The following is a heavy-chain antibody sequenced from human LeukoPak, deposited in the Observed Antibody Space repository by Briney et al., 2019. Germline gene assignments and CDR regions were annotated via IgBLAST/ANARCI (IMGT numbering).Heavy chain of an antibody. V-gene: IGHV3-15*07. CDR2: IRSNSDGGTI. CDR1: GLTFSNAW. D-gene: IGHD3-22*01. CDR3: ATDFYDST. J-gene: IGHJ5*02. Sequence: GGSLRLSCATSGLTFSNAWMNWVRQAPGKGLEWVGRIRSNSDGGTIDYAAPVKGRFTLSRDDSKTTLYLQMNSLQTEDTAVYYCATDFYDSTWGQGTLVTVSS.